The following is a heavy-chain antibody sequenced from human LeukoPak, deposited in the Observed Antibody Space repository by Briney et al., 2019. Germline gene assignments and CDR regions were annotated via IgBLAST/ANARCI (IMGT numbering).Heavy chain of an antibody. CDR1: GGSISSYY. D-gene: IGHD4-17*01. CDR2: IYYSGST. J-gene: IGHJ2*01. Sequence: SETLSLTCTVSGGSISSYYWSWIRQPPGKGLEWIGYIYYSGSTNYNPSLKSRVTISVDTSKNQFSLKLSSVTAADTAVYYCARDGGYGDWSWYFDLWGRGTLVTVSS. CDR3: ARDGGYGDWSWYFDL. V-gene: IGHV4-59*01.